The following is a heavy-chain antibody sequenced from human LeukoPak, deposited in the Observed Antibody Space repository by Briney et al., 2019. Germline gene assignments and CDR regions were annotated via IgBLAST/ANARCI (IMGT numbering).Heavy chain of an antibody. Sequence: GGSLRLSCAASGFTFSSYWMHWVRQAPGKGLVWVSRINSDGSTTTYADSVKGRFTISRDNAKNTLYLQMNSLRAEDTAVYYCARGSSGSYRVDYWGQGTLVTVSS. V-gene: IGHV3-74*01. CDR1: GFTFSSYW. CDR3: ARGSSGSYRVDY. CDR2: INSDGSTT. D-gene: IGHD1-26*01. J-gene: IGHJ4*02.